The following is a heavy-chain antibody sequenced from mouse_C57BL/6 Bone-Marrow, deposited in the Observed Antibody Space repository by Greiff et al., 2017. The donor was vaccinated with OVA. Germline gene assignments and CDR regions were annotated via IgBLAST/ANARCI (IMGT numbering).Heavy chain of an antibody. Sequence: QVQLQQPGAELVKPGASVKLSCKASGYTFTSYWMQWVNQRPGQGLEWIGEIDPSDSYTNSNQKFKGKATLTVDTSSSTAYMQLSSLTSEDSAVYYCARGDGYDEFAYWGQGTLDTVSA. V-gene: IGHV1-50*01. D-gene: IGHD2-2*01. CDR1: GYTFTSYW. CDR2: IDPSDSYT. J-gene: IGHJ3*01. CDR3: ARGDGYDEFAY.